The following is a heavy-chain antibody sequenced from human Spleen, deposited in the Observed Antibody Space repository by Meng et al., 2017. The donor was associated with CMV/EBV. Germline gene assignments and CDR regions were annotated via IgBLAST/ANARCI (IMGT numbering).Heavy chain of an antibody. Sequence: GSLRLSCTVSGYSISSGYYWGWIRQPPRKGLEWIGSIYHSGSTYYNPSLKSRVTISVDTSKNQFSLKLSSVTAADTAVYYCARDPLTGISSWGQGTLVTVSS. J-gene: IGHJ5*02. D-gene: IGHD7-27*01. CDR2: IYHSGST. CDR3: ARDPLTGISS. CDR1: GYSISSGYY. V-gene: IGHV4-38-2*02.